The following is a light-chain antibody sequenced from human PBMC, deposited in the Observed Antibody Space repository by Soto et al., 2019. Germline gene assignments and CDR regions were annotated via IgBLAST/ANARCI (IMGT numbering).Light chain of an antibody. V-gene: IGKV3-20*01. J-gene: IGKJ3*01. Sequence: IVLTQSPGTLPLAPGERATLSCGASQSVTNNFLAWYQQKPGQAPRLLIYGASSRATDVPDRFSGSGSGTDFTLTISRLEHGDFAVYYCQQYGTPLFTVGPGTKVDIK. CDR1: QSVTNNF. CDR2: GAS. CDR3: QQYGTPLFT.